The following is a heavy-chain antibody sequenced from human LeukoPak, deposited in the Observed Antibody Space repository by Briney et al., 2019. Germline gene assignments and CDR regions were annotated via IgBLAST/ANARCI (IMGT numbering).Heavy chain of an antibody. CDR3: ARDPLEWEHAFDI. CDR2: IHQHGSEK. Sequence: GGSLRLSCAASGFTFSGYWMGWVRQAPGKGLEWVANIHQHGSEKFYVDSVKGRFTISRDNAKNSLYLQMNSLRAEDTALYYCARDPLEWEHAFDIWGQGTMVTVSS. V-gene: IGHV3-7*01. J-gene: IGHJ3*02. CDR1: GFTFSGYW. D-gene: IGHD1-26*01.